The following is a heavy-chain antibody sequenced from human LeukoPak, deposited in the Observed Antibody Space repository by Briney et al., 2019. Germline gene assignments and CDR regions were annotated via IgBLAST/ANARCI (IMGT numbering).Heavy chain of an antibody. D-gene: IGHD2-21*02. Sequence: GASVKVSCKASGFTFTGYYIHWVRQAPGQGLEWMGYINPHSGVTNSPQKFQGRVTMTTDTSISAVYMELSSLISDDTAIYYCVREGNELLSKNFDYWGQGTLVTVPS. CDR1: GFTFTGYY. V-gene: IGHV1-2*02. CDR3: VREGNELLSKNFDY. CDR2: INPHSGVT. J-gene: IGHJ4*02.